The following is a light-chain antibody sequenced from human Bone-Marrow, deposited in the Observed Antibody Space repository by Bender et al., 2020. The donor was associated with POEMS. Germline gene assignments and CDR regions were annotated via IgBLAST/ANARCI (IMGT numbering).Light chain of an antibody. CDR1: NNDVGSYDL. Sequence: QSALTQPASVSGSPGQSITISCTGTNNDVGSYDLVSWFQQHPGKAPKLLIYDVTERPSGVSARFSGSKSGNTASLTIAGLLPEDEADYYCSSQTSHSLLIFGGGTTLTVL. CDR2: DVT. CDR3: SSQTSHSLLI. V-gene: IGLV2-14*02. J-gene: IGLJ2*01.